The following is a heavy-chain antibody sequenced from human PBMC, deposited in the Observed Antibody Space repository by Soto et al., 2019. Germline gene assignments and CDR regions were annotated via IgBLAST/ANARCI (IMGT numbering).Heavy chain of an antibody. Sequence: EVQLVESGGGLVQPGGSLRLSCAGSGFNFNTYAMNWVRQAPGKGLGYVSGINSNGGSSYYANSVKGRFTIYRDNSKNTLYLQMGSLRAEDTAVYYCSRGDYDLWSYYYSYWGQGTLVTVSS. D-gene: IGHD3-3*01. CDR2: INSNGGSS. J-gene: IGHJ4*02. V-gene: IGHV3-64*01. CDR1: GFNFNTYA. CDR3: SRGDYDLWSYYYSY.